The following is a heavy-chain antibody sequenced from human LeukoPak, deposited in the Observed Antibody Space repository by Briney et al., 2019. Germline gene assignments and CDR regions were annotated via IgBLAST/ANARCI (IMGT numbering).Heavy chain of an antibody. D-gene: IGHD3-10*01. CDR3: ARGRDYYGSGSYYNIDY. CDR2: IKHSGST. V-gene: IGHV4-34*01. J-gene: IGHJ4*02. CDR1: GGSFSGYY. Sequence: SETLSLTCAVYGGSFSGYYWSWIRQPPGEGLEWIGEIKHSGSTNYNPSLKSRVTISVDTSKNQFSLKLSSVTAADTAVYYCARGRDYYGSGSYYNIDYWGQGTLVTVSS.